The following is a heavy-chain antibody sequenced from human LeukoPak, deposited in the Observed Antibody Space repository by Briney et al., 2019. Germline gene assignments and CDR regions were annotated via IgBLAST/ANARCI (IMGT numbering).Heavy chain of an antibody. CDR2: IYYSGST. D-gene: IGHD6-6*01. Sequence: PSETLSLTCTVSGGSISSGGYYWSWIRQHPGKGLEWIGYIYYSGSTYYNPSLKSRVTISVDTSKNQFSLKLSSVTAADTAVYYCARGVAARLYYWGQGTLVTVSS. V-gene: IGHV4-31*03. CDR3: ARGVAARLYY. J-gene: IGHJ4*02. CDR1: GGSISSGGYY.